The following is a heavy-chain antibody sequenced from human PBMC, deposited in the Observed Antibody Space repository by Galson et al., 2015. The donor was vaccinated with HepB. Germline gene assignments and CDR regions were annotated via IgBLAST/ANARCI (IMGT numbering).Heavy chain of an antibody. CDR3: AREFGFEAMATWFDY. V-gene: IGHV4-4*01. CDR2: IYHSGST. J-gene: IGHJ4*02. CDR1: GGSISSSYW. Sequence: ETLSLTCAVSGGSISSSYWWSWVRQPPGQGLEWIGEIYHSGSTNYNPSLTSRVTISVDKSKNQFSLKLSSVTAADTAVYFCAREFGFEAMATWFDYWGQGTLVTVSS. D-gene: IGHD5-18*01.